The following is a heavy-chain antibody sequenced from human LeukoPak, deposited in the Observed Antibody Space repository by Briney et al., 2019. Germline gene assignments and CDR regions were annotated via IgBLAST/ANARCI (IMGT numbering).Heavy chain of an antibody. Sequence: PGGSLTLSCAASGFTLSNNWMQWVRQAPGKGLVWVSRINPDGRRADYADSVKGRFTISRDNAKNTLDLQMNSLRAEDTAVYYCAREVEEVLTAVGVYYYYFMDVWGKGTTVTVSS. J-gene: IGHJ6*03. CDR3: AREVEEVLTAVGVYYYYFMDV. CDR1: GFTLSNNW. D-gene: IGHD2-21*02. V-gene: IGHV3-74*01. CDR2: INPDGRRA.